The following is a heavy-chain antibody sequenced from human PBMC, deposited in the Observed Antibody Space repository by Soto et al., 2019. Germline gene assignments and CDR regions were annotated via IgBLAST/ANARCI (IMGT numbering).Heavy chain of an antibody. D-gene: IGHD1-26*01. Sequence: GASVKVSCKASGGTFSSYAISWVRQAPGQGLEWMGGIIPIFGTANYAQKFQGRVTITADESTSTAYMELSSLRSEDTAVYYCAREGSYSPLFDYWGQGTLVTVSS. CDR1: GGTFSSYA. J-gene: IGHJ4*02. CDR3: AREGSYSPLFDY. V-gene: IGHV1-69*13. CDR2: IIPIFGTA.